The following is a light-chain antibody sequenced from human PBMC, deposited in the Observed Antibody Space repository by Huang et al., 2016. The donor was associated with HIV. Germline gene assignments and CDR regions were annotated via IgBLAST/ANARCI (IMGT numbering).Light chain of an antibody. CDR1: QSLNTF. J-gene: IGKJ4*01. CDR2: NAS. CDR3: QQCSNSLT. Sequence: VLTQSPATLSLSPGERATLSCRASQSLNTFLAWYQQKSGQAPRLLIYNASNRVTGIPARFSGNGSGTDFTLTISNLRPEDFATYYCQQCSNSLTFGGGTQVQI. V-gene: IGKV3-11*01.